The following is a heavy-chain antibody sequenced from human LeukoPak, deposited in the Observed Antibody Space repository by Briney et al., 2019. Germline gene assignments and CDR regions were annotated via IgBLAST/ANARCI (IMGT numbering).Heavy chain of an antibody. CDR2: IKQDGSEK. Sequence: GGSLRLSCAASGFTVSSNYMSWVRQAPGKGLEWVANIKQDGSEKYYVDSVKGRFTISRDNAKNSLYLQMNSLRAEDTAVYYCARAYYYDSSGLRYWGQGTLVTVSS. CDR3: ARAYYYDSSGLRY. J-gene: IGHJ4*02. V-gene: IGHV3-7*03. D-gene: IGHD3-22*01. CDR1: GFTVSSNY.